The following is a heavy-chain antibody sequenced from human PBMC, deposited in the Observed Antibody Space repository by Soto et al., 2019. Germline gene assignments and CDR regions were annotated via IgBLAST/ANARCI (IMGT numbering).Heavy chain of an antibody. V-gene: IGHV3-23*01. D-gene: IGHD6-13*01. CDR3: AKENGYSSSWFEFDF. CDR2: ISGSGGST. J-gene: IGHJ4*02. CDR1: GFTFSSYA. Sequence: EVQLLESGGGLVQPGGSLRLSCAASGFTFSSYAMSWVRQAPGKGLEWVSAISGSGGSTYYADSVKGRFTISRDNSKNTLYLQMNSLRAEDTAVYFWAKENGYSSSWFEFDFWGQGTLVTVSS.